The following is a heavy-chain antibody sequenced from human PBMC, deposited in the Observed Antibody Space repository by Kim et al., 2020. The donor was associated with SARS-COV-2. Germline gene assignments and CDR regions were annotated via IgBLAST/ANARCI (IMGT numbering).Heavy chain of an antibody. CDR3: ARCRYSYGPNWFDP. CDR2: INTNTGNP. Sequence: ASVKVSCKASGYTFTSYAMNWVRKAPGQGLEWMGWINTNTGNPTYAQGFTGRFVFSLDTSVSTAYLQISSLKAEDTAVYYCARCRYSYGPNWFDPWGQGTLVTVSS. V-gene: IGHV7-4-1*02. J-gene: IGHJ5*02. CDR1: GYTFTSYA. D-gene: IGHD5-18*01.